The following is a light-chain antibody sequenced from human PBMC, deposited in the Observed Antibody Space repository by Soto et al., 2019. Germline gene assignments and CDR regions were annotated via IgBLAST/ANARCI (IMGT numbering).Light chain of an antibody. J-gene: IGKJ4*01. Sequence: DIQLTQSPSVLSASVGDRVSISCRASQDIAHNLNWYQQKPGRAPKLLIFEKSTLLYGVPSRFSGSGAETDFTLKISRVEAEDVGIYYCMQATQFITFGGGTKVEI. CDR1: QDIAHN. V-gene: IGKV1-9*01. CDR2: EKS. CDR3: MQATQFIT.